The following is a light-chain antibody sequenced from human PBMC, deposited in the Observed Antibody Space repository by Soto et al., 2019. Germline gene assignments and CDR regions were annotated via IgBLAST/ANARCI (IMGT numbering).Light chain of an antibody. CDR3: SSYTTSSTWV. CDR2: DVT. Sequence: QSVLTQPASVSGSPGQSITISCTGTSSDVGGYNYVSWYQQHPGKAPKLMICDVTNRPSGVSSRFSGSKSGNTASLTISGLQAEDEADYYCSSYTTSSTWVFGGGTKFTVL. J-gene: IGLJ3*02. V-gene: IGLV2-14*01. CDR1: SSDVGGYNY.